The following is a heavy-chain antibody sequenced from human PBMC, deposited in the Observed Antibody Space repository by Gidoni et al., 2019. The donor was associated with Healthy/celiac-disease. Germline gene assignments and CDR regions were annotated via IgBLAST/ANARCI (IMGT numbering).Heavy chain of an antibody. V-gene: IGHV1-46*01. J-gene: IGHJ4*02. CDR1: GYTFTSYY. CDR3: ARDRIDYGDYLPTDY. D-gene: IGHD4-17*01. CDR2: INPSGGST. Sequence: QVQLVQSGAEVKKPGASVKVSCKASGYTFTSYYMHWVRQAPGQGLEWMGIINPSGGSTSYAQKFQGRVTMTRDTSTSTVYMELSSLRSEDTAVYYCARDRIDYGDYLPTDYWGQGTLVTVSS.